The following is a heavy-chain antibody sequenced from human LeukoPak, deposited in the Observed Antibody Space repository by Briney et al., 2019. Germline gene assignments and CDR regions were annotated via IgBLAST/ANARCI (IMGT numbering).Heavy chain of an antibody. J-gene: IGHJ4*02. CDR1: GGSISSGGYS. Sequence: PSQTLSLTCAVSGGSISSGGYSWSWIRQPPGKGLEWIGYVYYTGSTTYNPSLKSRVTISADTSKNQFSLKLSSVTAADTAVYYCASRKLGNDYWGQGTLVTVSS. V-gene: IGHV4-30-4*07. D-gene: IGHD7-27*01. CDR3: ASRKLGNDY. CDR2: VYYTGST.